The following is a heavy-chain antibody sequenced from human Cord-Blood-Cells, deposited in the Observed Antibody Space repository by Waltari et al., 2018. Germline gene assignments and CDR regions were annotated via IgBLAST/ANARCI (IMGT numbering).Heavy chain of an antibody. CDR1: GYTFTSYD. CDR2: MNPNSGNT. V-gene: IGHV1-8*03. D-gene: IGHD6-13*01. CDR3: ARPGSSWYAFDI. J-gene: IGHJ3*02. Sequence: QVQLVQSGAAVKKPGASVKVSCKASGYTFTSYDINWLRQATGQGLEWMGWMNPNSGNTGYAQKFQGRVTITRNSSISTAYMELSSLRSEDTAVYYCARPGSSWYAFDIWGQGTMVTVSS.